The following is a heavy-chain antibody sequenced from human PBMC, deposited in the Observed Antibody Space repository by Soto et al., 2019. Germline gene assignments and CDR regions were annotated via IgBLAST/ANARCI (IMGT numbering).Heavy chain of an antibody. CDR3: ARGSGVVVTD. D-gene: IGHD2-2*01. Sequence: QVQLVQSGAEEKKPGASVKVSCKASGYTFTSYAMHWVRQAPGQRLEWMGWINAGNGNTKYSQKLQGRVTITRDTSASTAYMELSSLRSEDTAVYYCARGSGVVVTDWGQGTLVTVSS. J-gene: IGHJ4*02. CDR1: GYTFTSYA. V-gene: IGHV1-3*05. CDR2: INAGNGNT.